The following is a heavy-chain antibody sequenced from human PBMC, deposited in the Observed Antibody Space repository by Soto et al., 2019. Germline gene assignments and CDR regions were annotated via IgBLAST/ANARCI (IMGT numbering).Heavy chain of an antibody. CDR2: ISYDGSNK. CDR1: GFTFSSYG. J-gene: IGHJ4*02. D-gene: IGHD4-17*01. Sequence: LRLSCAASGFTFSSYGMHWVRQAPGKGLEWVAVISYDGSNKYYADSVKGRFTISRDNSKNTLYLQMNSLRAEDTAVYYCAKDRNPYGPGWYFDYWGQGTLVTVSS. CDR3: AKDRNPYGPGWYFDY. V-gene: IGHV3-30*18.